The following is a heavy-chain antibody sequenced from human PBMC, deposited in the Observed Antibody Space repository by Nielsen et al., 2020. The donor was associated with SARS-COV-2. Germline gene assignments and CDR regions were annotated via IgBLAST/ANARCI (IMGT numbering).Heavy chain of an antibody. J-gene: IGHJ6*02. Sequence: SETLSLTCTVSGGSVSSGSYYWSWIRQPPGKGLEWIGYIYYSGSTNYNPSLKSRVTISVDTSKNQSSLKLSSVTAADTAVYYCARDLYVWGSFHYYGMDVWGQGTTVTVSS. D-gene: IGHD3-16*01. V-gene: IGHV4-61*01. CDR3: ARDLYVWGSFHYYGMDV. CDR2: IYYSGST. CDR1: GGSVSSGSYY.